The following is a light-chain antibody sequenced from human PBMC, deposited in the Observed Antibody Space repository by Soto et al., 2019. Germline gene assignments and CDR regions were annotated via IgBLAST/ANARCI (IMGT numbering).Light chain of an antibody. V-gene: IGKV1-27*01. CDR3: QKYNSASALT. J-gene: IGKJ4*01. Sequence: DLQMTQSPSSLSASVGDRVTITCRASLAINNYLAWYQQIPGKVPRLLIYGASTLQSGVPSRFSGSGSGTYFTLTISSLQPEDAATYYCQKYNSASALTFGGGTKVEIK. CDR2: GAS. CDR1: LAINNY.